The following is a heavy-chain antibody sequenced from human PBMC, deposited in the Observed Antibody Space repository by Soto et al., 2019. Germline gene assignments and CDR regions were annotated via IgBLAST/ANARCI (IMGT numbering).Heavy chain of an antibody. J-gene: IGHJ6*02. CDR2: IDPSGSYT. D-gene: IGHD3-22*01. CDR1: GYSFTSYW. V-gene: IGHV5-10-1*01. CDR3: ARHGDSSGYYPYYYYYGMDV. Sequence: GESLKISCKGSGYSFTSYWISWVRQMPGKGLEWMGRIDPSGSYTNYSPSFQGHVTISADKSISTAYLQWSSLKASDTAMYYCARHGDSSGYYPYYYYYGMDVWGQGTAVTVSS.